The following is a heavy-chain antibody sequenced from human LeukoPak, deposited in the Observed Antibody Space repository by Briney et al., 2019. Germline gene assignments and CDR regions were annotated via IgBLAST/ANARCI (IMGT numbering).Heavy chain of an antibody. V-gene: IGHV6-1*01. Sequence: PSQTLSLTCASSGGSVFRYSAAWNWTRQSPSRALEWLGRTYYRSKWFHDYAVSVKSRITSNPDTSKNQFSLQLNSVTPEDTAVYYCARDLWVPGGIGSSWNYYYYGMDVWGQGTTVTVSS. CDR2: TYYRSKWFH. J-gene: IGHJ6*02. CDR1: GGSVFRYSAA. CDR3: ARDLWVPGGIGSSWNYYYYGMDV. D-gene: IGHD6-13*01.